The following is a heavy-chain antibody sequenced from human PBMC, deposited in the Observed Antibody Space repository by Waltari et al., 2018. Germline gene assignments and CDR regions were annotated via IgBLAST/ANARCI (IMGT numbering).Heavy chain of an antibody. CDR2: IKQDGSEK. CDR1: GFTFSSYW. V-gene: IGHV3-7*01. CDR3: ARDCSSTSCYSSYYYYYGMDV. D-gene: IGHD2-2*01. Sequence: EVQLVESGGGLVQPGGSLRLSCAASGFTFSSYWMSWVRQAPGQGLEWVANIKQDGSEKYYVDSVKGRFTISRDNAKNSLYLQMNSLRAEDTAVYYCARDCSSTSCYSSYYYYYGMDVWGQGTTVTVSS. J-gene: IGHJ6*02.